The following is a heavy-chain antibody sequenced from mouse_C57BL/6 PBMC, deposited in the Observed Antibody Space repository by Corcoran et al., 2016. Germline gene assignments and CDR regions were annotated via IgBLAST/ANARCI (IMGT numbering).Heavy chain of an antibody. CDR1: GYTFTSYG. V-gene: IGHV1-81*01. J-gene: IGHJ4*01. Sequence: QVQLQQSGAELARPGASVKLSCKASGYTFTSYGISWVKQRTGQGLVWIGEIYPRSGNTYYNEKFKGKATLTADKSSSTAYMELRSLTSEDSAVYFCARLPKDYAMDYWGQGTSVTVSS. CDR3: ARLPKDYAMDY. CDR2: IYPRSGNT.